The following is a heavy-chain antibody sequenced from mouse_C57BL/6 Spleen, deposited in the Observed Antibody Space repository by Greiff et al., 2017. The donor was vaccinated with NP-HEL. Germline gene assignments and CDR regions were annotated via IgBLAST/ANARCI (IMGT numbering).Heavy chain of an antibody. V-gene: IGHV5-12*01. D-gene: IGHD3-3*01. Sequence: DVMLVESGGGLVQPGGSLKLSCAASGFTFSDYYMYWVRQTPEKRLEWVAYISNGGGSTYYPDTVKGRFTISRDNAKNTLYLQMSRLKSEDTAMYYCARHGGLGFAYWGQGTLVTVSA. CDR3: ARHGGLGFAY. CDR1: GFTFSDYY. CDR2: ISNGGGST. J-gene: IGHJ3*01.